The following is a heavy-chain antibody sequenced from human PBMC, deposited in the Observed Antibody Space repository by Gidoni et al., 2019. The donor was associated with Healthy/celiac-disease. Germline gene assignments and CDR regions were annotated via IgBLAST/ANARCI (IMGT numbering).Heavy chain of an antibody. CDR3: AKGYYYDSSGYYYWYFDL. CDR2: ISGSGGST. Sequence: EVQLLESGGGLVQPGGSLRLSCAAAGFTFSSDAMSWVRQAPGKVLEWVSAISGSGGSTYYADSVKGRFTISSDNSKNTLYLQMNRLRAEDTAVYYCAKGYYYDSSGYYYWYFDLWGRGTLVTVSS. CDR1: GFTFSSDA. J-gene: IGHJ2*01. V-gene: IGHV3-23*01. D-gene: IGHD3-22*01.